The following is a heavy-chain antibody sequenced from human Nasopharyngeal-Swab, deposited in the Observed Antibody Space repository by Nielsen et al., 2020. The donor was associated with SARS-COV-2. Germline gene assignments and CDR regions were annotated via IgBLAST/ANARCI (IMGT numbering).Heavy chain of an antibody. CDR3: ASPPLDSSGYYYGFHY. CDR1: GFTFSSSA. Sequence: GGSLRLSCAASGFTFSSSAMHWVRQAPGKGLEWVAVISYDGSNKCFADSVKGRFTISRDNSKNTLYLQMNSLRAEDTAVYYCASPPLDSSGYYYGFHYWGRGTLVTVSS. J-gene: IGHJ4*02. CDR2: ISYDGSNK. D-gene: IGHD3-22*01. V-gene: IGHV3-30-3*01.